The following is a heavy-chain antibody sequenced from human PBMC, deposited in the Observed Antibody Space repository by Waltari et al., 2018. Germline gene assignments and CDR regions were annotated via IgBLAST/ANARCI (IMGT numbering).Heavy chain of an antibody. CDR3: ARDRRPTLILGSGAFDI. CDR2: ITSEGTHT. J-gene: IGHJ3*02. V-gene: IGHV3-21*05. Sequence: EVQLVESGGGLVRPGGSLRLSCAASGFTFSYYTMTWVRQAPGKGPEWYPFITSEGTHTTYADAGRGRFTISRDNAKNSLFLQINSLRADDTAVYYCARDRRPTLILGSGAFDIWGQGIKVNVSS. D-gene: IGHD3-22*01. CDR1: GFTFSYYT.